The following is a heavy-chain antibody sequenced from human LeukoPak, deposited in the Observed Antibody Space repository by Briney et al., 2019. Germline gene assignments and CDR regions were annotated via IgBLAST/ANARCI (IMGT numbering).Heavy chain of an antibody. CDR1: GFTFDDYA. CDR2: ISWNSGNI. CDR3: AKGLWGSVAWAFDI. V-gene: IGHV3-9*01. J-gene: IGHJ3*02. D-gene: IGHD7-27*01. Sequence: PGGSLRLSCAASGFTFDDYAMHWVRQAPGKGLEWVSGISWNSGNIGYADSVKGRFTISRDNAKNSLYLQMNSLRAEDTAFYYCAKGLWGSVAWAFDIWGQGTMVTVSS.